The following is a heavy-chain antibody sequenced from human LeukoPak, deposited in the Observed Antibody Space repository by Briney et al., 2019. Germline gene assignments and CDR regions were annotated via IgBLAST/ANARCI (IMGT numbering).Heavy chain of an antibody. CDR3: MVRGVIGYYFDY. CDR2: IYYSGST. Sequence: SETLSLTCTVSGGSISSSSYYWGWIRQPPGKGLEWIGSIYYSGSTYYNPSLKSRVTISVDTSKNQFSLKLSSVTAADTAVYYCMVRGVIGYYFDYWGQGTLVIVSS. CDR1: GGSISSSSYY. J-gene: IGHJ4*02. V-gene: IGHV4-39*01. D-gene: IGHD3-10*01.